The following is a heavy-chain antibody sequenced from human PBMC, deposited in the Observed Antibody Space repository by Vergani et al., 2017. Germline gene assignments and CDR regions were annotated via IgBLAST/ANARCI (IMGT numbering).Heavy chain of an antibody. Sequence: EVQLVESGGGIVKPGGSLRLSCVASGFSFRNDWMNWVRRTPGKGLEWVGRIKSTFDRGTTDHAAAVKGRFTISRDDSKNTLCLQMNGLKTEDIGVYYCTTDPRYCGDGSCCWRRDPHYYGIDVWGQGTTVTVSS. CDR3: TTDPRYCGDGSCCWRRDPHYYGIDV. CDR1: GFSFRNDW. J-gene: IGHJ6*02. CDR2: IKSTFDRGTT. V-gene: IGHV3-15*07. D-gene: IGHD2-21*01.